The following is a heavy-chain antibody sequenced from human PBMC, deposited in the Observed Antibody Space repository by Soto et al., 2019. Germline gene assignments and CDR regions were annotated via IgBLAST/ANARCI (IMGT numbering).Heavy chain of an antibody. CDR1: VYTFTSYG. J-gene: IGHJ5*02. Sequence: ASVKVSCKASVYTFTSYGISWVRQAPGQGLGWMGWISAYNGNTNYAQKLQGRVTMTTDTSTSAAYMELRSLRSDDTAVYCCARDGSHGWFDPWGQGTLVTVSS. CDR3: ARDGSHGWFDP. CDR2: ISAYNGNT. V-gene: IGHV1-18*01.